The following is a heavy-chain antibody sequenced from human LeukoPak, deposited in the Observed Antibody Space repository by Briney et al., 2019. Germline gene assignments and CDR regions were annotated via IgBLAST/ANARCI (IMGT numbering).Heavy chain of an antibody. CDR3: ARGRTGRDFDY. D-gene: IGHD7-27*01. V-gene: IGHV4-34*01. J-gene: IGHJ4*02. CDR2: INHSGST. CDR1: GGSFSGYY. Sequence: SETLSLTCAVYGGSFSGYYWSWIRQPPGKGLEWIGEINHSGSTNYNPSLKSRVTISVDTSKNQFSLKRSSVTAADTAVYYCARGRTGRDFDYWGQGTLVTVSS.